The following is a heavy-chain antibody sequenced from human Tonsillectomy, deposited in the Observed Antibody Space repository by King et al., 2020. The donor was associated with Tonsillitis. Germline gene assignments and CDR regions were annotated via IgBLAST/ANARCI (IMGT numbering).Heavy chain of an antibody. CDR2: ISINGGST. J-gene: IGHJ3*02. CDR3: VKDRDYYDSSDRTVAFDI. V-gene: IGHV3-64D*06. CDR1: GFTFSIFV. Sequence: VQLVESGGGLVQPGGSLRLSCSASGFTFSIFVIHWVRQAPGKGLEYLSAISINGGSTYYADSVKGRFTISRDNSKNTLYLQMSSLRAEDTAVYYCVKDRDYYDSSDRTVAFDIWGQGTMVTVSS. D-gene: IGHD3-22*01.